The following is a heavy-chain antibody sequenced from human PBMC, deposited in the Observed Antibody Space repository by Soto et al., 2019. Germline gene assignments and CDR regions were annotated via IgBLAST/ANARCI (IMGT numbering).Heavy chain of an antibody. D-gene: IGHD3-22*01. J-gene: IGHJ6*02. V-gene: IGHV3-64D*08. CDR2: ISSNGGST. Sequence: PGGSLRLSCSASGFTFSSYAMHWVRQAPGKGLEYVSAISSNGGSTYYADSVKGRFTISRDNSKNTLYLQMSSLRAEDTDVYYYVKYHDSCGFNLAPIMVVWVQGTTVTVSS. CDR3: VKYHDSCGFNLAPIMVV. CDR1: GFTFSSYA.